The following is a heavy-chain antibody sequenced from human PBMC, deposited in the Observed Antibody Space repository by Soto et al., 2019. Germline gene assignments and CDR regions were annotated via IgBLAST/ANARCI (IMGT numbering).Heavy chain of an antibody. V-gene: IGHV3-11*01. J-gene: IGHJ4*02. CDR1: GFTFSDDY. CDR3: GSGGNNYGWGGGVVDY. D-gene: IGHD5-18*01. Sequence: QVQLVESGGGLVKPGGSLRLSCAASGFTFSDDYMSWIRQAPGKGLEWVSHISSSGSTIYYADSVKGRFTISRDNAKNSLYRKRNSLGAGETAVYYWGSGGNNYGWGGGVVDYWGQGTLVTVSS. CDR2: ISSSGSTI.